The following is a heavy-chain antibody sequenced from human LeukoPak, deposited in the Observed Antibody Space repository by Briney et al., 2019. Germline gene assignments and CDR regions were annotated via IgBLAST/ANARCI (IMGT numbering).Heavy chain of an antibody. CDR3: ARQILYDSSGFFDY. Sequence: SETLSLTCTVSGGSISSSSYYWGWIRQPPGKGLEWIGSIYYSGSTYYNPSLKSRATISVDTSKNQFSLKLSSVTAADTAVYYCARQILYDSSGFFDYWGQGTLVTVSS. J-gene: IGHJ4*02. CDR1: GGSISSSSYY. V-gene: IGHV4-39*01. D-gene: IGHD3-22*01. CDR2: IYYSGST.